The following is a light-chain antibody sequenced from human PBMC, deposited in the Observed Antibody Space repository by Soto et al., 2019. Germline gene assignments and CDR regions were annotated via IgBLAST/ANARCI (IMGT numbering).Light chain of an antibody. CDR1: QSVSSSY. V-gene: IGKV3-20*01. Sequence: ENGLTQSPGTLSLSQGERATLSCRASQSVSSSYLAWYQQKPGQAPRLLIYGASSRATGIPDRFSGSGSGTDFTLTISRLEPEDFAVYYCQQYGSSPLTFGGGTKVDIK. J-gene: IGKJ4*01. CDR2: GAS. CDR3: QQYGSSPLT.